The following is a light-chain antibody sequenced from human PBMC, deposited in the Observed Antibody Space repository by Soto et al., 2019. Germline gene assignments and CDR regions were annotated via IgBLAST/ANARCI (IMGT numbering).Light chain of an antibody. V-gene: IGKV3-11*01. CDR3: QQRSVWPLT. J-gene: IGKJ4*01. CDR1: QSVSSY. CDR2: DSS. Sequence: EIVLTQFPATLSLAPGGGANVPFRASQSVSSYLAWYQQKRGQSPRLLIYDSSNRATGIPARFSGSGSGTDFSLIISSLEREDFAVYYCQQRSVWPLTFGGGTKVDIK.